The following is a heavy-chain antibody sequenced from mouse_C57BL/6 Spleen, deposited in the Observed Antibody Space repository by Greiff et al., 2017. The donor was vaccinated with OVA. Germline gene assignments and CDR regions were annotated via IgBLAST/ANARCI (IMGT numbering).Heavy chain of an antibody. Sequence: VQLQQPGAELVKPGASVKLSCKASGYTFTSYLMHWVKQRPGQGLEWIGMIHPNSGSTNYNEKFKSKATLTVDKSSSTAYMQLSSLTSEDSAVYYCARGGTTVVATRAMDYWGQGTSVTVSS. V-gene: IGHV1-64*01. CDR1: GYTFTSYL. D-gene: IGHD1-1*01. J-gene: IGHJ4*01. CDR3: ARGGTTVVATRAMDY. CDR2: IHPNSGST.